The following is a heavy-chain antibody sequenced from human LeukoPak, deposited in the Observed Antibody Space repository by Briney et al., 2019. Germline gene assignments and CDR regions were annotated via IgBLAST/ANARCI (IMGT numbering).Heavy chain of an antibody. Sequence: GGSLRLSCAASGFTFSTSGMHWVRHSPGKGLDWVAFIRNDGTKKNYADSVKGRFTISRDNSKNTLYLQMDSLSAEDTAVYYCVKVDAWGQGTLVTVSS. CDR2: IRNDGTKK. D-gene: IGHD2-8*01. CDR1: GFTFSTSG. J-gene: IGHJ4*02. CDR3: VKVDA. V-gene: IGHV3-30*02.